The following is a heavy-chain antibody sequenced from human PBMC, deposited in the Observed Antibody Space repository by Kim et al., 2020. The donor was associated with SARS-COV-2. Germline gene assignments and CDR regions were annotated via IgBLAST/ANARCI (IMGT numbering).Heavy chain of an antibody. Sequence: SVKVSCKASGGTFSSYAISWVRQAPGQGLEWMGGIIPIFGTANYAQKFQGRVTITADESTSTAYMELSSLRSEDTAVYYCARDTHHRSDPRVLRFLEWLPHRYYYYGMDVWGQGTTVTVSS. V-gene: IGHV1-69*13. D-gene: IGHD3-3*01. J-gene: IGHJ6*02. CDR3: ARDTHHRSDPRVLRFLEWLPHRYYYYGMDV. CDR1: GGTFSSYA. CDR2: IIPIFGTA.